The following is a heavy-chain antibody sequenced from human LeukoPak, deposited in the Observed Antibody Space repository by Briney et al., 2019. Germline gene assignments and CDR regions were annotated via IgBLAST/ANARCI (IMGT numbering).Heavy chain of an antibody. CDR3: AKDYHFWSGYYVPRIYYYMDV. CDR2: LSDSGGST. V-gene: IGHV3-23*01. Sequence: GGSLRLSCAASGFTFSNYAMSWVRQPPGKGLEWVSALSDSGGSTYYADSVKGPFTISSDNSKNTLYLQMYSLRAEDTAVYYCAKDYHFWSGYYVPRIYYYMDVWGKGTTVTVSS. J-gene: IGHJ6*03. CDR1: GFTFSNYA. D-gene: IGHD3-3*01.